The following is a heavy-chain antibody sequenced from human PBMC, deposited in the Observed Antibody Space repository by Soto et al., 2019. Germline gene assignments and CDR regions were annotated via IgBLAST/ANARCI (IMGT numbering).Heavy chain of an antibody. V-gene: IGHV4-61*08. D-gene: IGHD4-4*01. J-gene: IGHJ4*02. Sequence: NPSETLSLTCTVSGGSISSGDYYWSWIRQPPGKGLEWIGYIYYSGSTNYNPSLKSRVTISVDTSKNQFSLKLSSVTAADTAVYYCARSPYYSNFDYWGQGTLVTVSS. CDR2: IYYSGST. CDR1: GGSISSGDYY. CDR3: ARSPYYSNFDY.